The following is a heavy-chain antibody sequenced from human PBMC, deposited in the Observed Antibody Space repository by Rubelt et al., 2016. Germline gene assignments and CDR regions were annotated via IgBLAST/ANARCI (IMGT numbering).Heavy chain of an antibody. CDR2: IHSGGTT. CDR1: GLSVNNDY. Sequence: EVQLVESGGGLVQPGGSLRLSCAASGLSVNNDYMNWVRQAPGKGLEWVSVIHSGGTTYYADSVKGRFTISRDNSKNTVYLQMNSLRADDTAVYYCAREGDAFYIWGQGTMVTVSS. CDR3: AREGDAFYI. J-gene: IGHJ3*02. V-gene: IGHV3-66*01.